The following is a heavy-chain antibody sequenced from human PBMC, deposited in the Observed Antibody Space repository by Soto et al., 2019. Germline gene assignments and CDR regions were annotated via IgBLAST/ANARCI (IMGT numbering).Heavy chain of an antibody. CDR1: GGTFSSYA. V-gene: IGHV1-69*13. Sequence: GASVKVSCKASGGTFSSYAISWVRRAPGQGLEWMGGIIPIFGTANYAQKFQGRVTITADESTSTAYMELSSLRSEDTAVYYCARSALASSPHYYYYYGMDVWSQGTTVTVSS. J-gene: IGHJ6*02. CDR2: IIPIFGTA. CDR3: ARSALASSPHYYYYYGMDV. D-gene: IGHD2-15*01.